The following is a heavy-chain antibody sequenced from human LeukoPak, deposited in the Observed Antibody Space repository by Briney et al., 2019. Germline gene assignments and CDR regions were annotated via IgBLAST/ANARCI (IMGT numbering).Heavy chain of an antibody. D-gene: IGHD5-24*01. CDR3: ARVGARRDGYNLLDC. Sequence: KPSETLSLTCAFYGGSFSGYYWSWIRQPPGKGLGWIGEINHSGSTNYNPSLKSRVTISVDTSKNQFSLKLSSVTAADTAVYYCARVGARRDGYNLLDCWGQGTLVSVSS. V-gene: IGHV4-34*01. CDR2: INHSGST. CDR1: GGSFSGYY. J-gene: IGHJ4*02.